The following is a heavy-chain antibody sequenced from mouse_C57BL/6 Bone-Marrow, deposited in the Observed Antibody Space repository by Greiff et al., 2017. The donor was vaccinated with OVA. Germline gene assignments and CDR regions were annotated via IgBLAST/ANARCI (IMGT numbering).Heavy chain of an antibody. V-gene: IGHV3-6*01. CDR2: ISYDGSN. Sequence: EVKLMESGPGLVKPSQSLSLTCSVTGYSITSGYYWNWIRQFPGNKLEWMGYISYDGSNNYNPSLKNRISITRDTSKNQFFLKLNSVTTEDTATYNCARDGYWSWFAYWGQGTLVTVSA. J-gene: IGHJ3*01. CDR1: GYSITSGYY. CDR3: ARDGYWSWFAY. D-gene: IGHD2-3*01.